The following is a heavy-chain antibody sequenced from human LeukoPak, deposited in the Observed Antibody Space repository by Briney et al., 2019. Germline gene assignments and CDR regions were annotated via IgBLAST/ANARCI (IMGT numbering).Heavy chain of an antibody. V-gene: IGHV3-21*01. CDR3: ARESVWFGELSVDY. CDR1: GFTFSSYS. CDR2: ISSSSYI. D-gene: IGHD3-10*01. J-gene: IGHJ4*02. Sequence: AGGSLRLSCAASGFTFSSYSMNWVRQAPGKGLEWVSSISSSSYIYYADSVKGRFTISRDNAKNSLYLQMNSLRAEDTAVYYCARESVWFGELSVDYWGQGTLVTVSS.